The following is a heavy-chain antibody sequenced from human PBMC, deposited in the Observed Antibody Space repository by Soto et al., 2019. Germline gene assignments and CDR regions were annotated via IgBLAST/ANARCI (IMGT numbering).Heavy chain of an antibody. CDR2: ISYDGSNK. CDR1: GFTFSSYG. J-gene: IGHJ6*02. Sequence: SGGSLSLSCAASGFTFSSYGMHWVRQAPGKGLEWVAVISYDGSNKYYADSVKGRFTISRDNSKNTLYLQMNSLRAEDTAVYYCAKDLGTVPYYYGMDVWGQGTTVTVSS. V-gene: IGHV3-30*18. D-gene: IGHD1-1*01. CDR3: AKDLGTVPYYYGMDV.